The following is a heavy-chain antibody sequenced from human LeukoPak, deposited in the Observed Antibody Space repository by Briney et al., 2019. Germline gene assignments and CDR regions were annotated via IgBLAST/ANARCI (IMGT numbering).Heavy chain of an antibody. V-gene: IGHV4-34*01. CDR1: GGSFGGYY. J-gene: IGHJ4*02. D-gene: IGHD2-15*01. CDR2: INHSGST. Sequence: SETLSLTCAVYGGSFGGYYWSWIRQPPGKGQEWIGEINHSGSTNYNPSLKSRVTISVDTSKNQFSLKLSSVTAADTAVYYCARGRILRLIDYWGQGTLVTVSS. CDR3: ARGRILRLIDY.